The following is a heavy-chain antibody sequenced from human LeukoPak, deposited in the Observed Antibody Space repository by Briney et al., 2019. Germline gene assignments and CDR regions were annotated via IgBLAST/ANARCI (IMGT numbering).Heavy chain of an antibody. CDR1: GGTFSSYA. Sequence: ASVNVSCKASGGTFSSYAISWVRQAPGQGLEWMGGIIPIFGTANYAQKFQGRVTITTDESTSTAYMELSSLRSEDTAVYYCARGARGEPLDYWGQGTLVTVSS. CDR3: ARGARGEPLDY. CDR2: IIPIFGTA. J-gene: IGHJ4*02. V-gene: IGHV1-69*05. D-gene: IGHD1-14*01.